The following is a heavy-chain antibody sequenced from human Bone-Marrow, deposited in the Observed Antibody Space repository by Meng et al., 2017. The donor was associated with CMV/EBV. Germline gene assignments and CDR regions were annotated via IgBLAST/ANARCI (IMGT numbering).Heavy chain of an antibody. CDR3: ARQGWELRPYYFDY. V-gene: IGHV3-53*01. CDR2: IYSGGST. D-gene: IGHD1-26*01. J-gene: IGHJ4*02. CDR1: GCTVSSNY. Sequence: GGSLRLSCAASGCTVSSNYMSWVRQAPGKGLEWVSVIYSGGSTYYADSVKGRFTISRDNSKNTLYLQMNSLRAENTAVYYCARQGWELRPYYFDYWGQGTLVTVSS.